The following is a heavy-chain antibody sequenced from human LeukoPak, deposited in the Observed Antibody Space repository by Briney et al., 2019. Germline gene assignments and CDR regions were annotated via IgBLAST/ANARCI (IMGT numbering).Heavy chain of an antibody. Sequence: ASVKVSCKASGYTFTNYGISWVRQAPGQGLEWMGWISAYNGNTNYAQKLQGRVTMTTDTSTSTAYMELRSLRSDDTAVYYCARPLSGYVTGAFDIWGQGTMVTVSS. CDR3: ARPLSGYVTGAFDI. D-gene: IGHD6-13*01. J-gene: IGHJ3*02. CDR2: ISAYNGNT. CDR1: GYTFTNYG. V-gene: IGHV1-18*01.